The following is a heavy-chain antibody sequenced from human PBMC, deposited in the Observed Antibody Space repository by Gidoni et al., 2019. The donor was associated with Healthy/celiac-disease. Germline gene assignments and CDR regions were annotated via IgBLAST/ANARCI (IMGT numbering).Heavy chain of an antibody. Sequence: QVQLVESGGGVVQPGRSLSLSCAASGFTFSSYAMHWVRQAPGKGLEWVAVISYDGSNKYYADSVKGRFTISRDNSKNTLYLQMNSLRAEDTAVYYCARDGYNLLYAFDIWGQGTMVTVSS. CDR2: ISYDGSNK. CDR3: ARDGYNLLYAFDI. D-gene: IGHD5-12*01. CDR1: GFTFSSYA. J-gene: IGHJ3*02. V-gene: IGHV3-30-3*01.